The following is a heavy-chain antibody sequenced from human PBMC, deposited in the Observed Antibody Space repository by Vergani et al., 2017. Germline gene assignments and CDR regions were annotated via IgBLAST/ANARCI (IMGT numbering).Heavy chain of an antibody. D-gene: IGHD6-13*01. V-gene: IGHV3-23*01. CDR1: GFTFSSYA. CDR3: AKGRRGIAAAGT. CDR2: ISGSGAST. Sequence: EVQLLESGGGLVQPGGSLRLSCAVSGFTFSSYAMSWVRQAPGKGREWVCAISGSGASTYYADSVTGRFTISRDNSKNTLYLQMNSLRAEDTAVYYCAKGRRGIAAAGTWGQGTLVTVSS. J-gene: IGHJ4*02.